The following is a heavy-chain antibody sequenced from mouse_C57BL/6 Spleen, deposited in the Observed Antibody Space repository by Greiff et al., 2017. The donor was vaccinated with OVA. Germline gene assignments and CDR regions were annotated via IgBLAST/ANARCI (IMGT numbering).Heavy chain of an antibody. D-gene: IGHD1-1*01. CDR1: GYTFTSYW. CDR3: ARSGPGSSYDY. V-gene: IGHV1-61*01. CDR2: IYPSDSET. J-gene: IGHJ2*01. Sequence: QVQLKQPGAELVRPGSSVKLSCKASGYTFTSYWMDWVKQRPGQGLEWIGNIYPSDSETHYNQKFKDKATLTVDKSSSTAYMQLSSLTSEDSAVYYCARSGPGSSYDYWGQGTTLTVSS.